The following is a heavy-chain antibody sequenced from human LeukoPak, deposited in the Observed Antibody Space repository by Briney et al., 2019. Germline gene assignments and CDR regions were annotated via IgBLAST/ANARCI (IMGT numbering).Heavy chain of an antibody. CDR1: GFTFSSYE. CDR3: AKDRDDYVWGSYLGAFDI. J-gene: IGHJ3*02. D-gene: IGHD3-16*01. Sequence: GGSLRLSCAASGFTFSSYEMNWVRQAPGKGLEWVSYISSSGSTIYYADSVKGRFTISRDNSKNTLYLQMNSLRAEDTAVFYCAKDRDDYVWGSYLGAFDIWGQGTMVTVSS. V-gene: IGHV3-48*03. CDR2: ISSSGSTI.